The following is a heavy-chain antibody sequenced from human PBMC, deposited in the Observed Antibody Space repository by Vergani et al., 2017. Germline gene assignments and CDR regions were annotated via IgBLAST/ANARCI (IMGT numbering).Heavy chain of an antibody. J-gene: IGHJ6*02. CDR3: ARHHLMTICGVAPYGDGMDV. D-gene: IGHD3-3*01. V-gene: IGHV4-34*01. Sequence: QVQLQQWGAGLLKPSETLSLTCVVYGGSFSGYYWSWIRQPPGKGLEWVGEINHSGSTNYNPSLKSRVTISVDTSKNQFSLKLSPVTAADTAVYVCARHHLMTICGVAPYGDGMDVWGQGTTVTVSS. CDR2: INHSGST. CDR1: GGSFSGYY.